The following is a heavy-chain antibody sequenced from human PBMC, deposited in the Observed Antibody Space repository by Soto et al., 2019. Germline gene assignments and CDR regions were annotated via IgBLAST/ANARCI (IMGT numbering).Heavy chain of an antibody. CDR2: ISYDGTNK. J-gene: IGHJ4*02. Sequence: QVQLVESGGGVVQPGRSLRLPCAASGFSFSISPMHWVRQAPGKGPEWVALISYDGTNKFYADSVKDRFTISRDNSKSTLYLQVDSLRPEDAAVYYCARDPKTSGGQHWAFNYFDSWGQGTLVTVSS. D-gene: IGHD7-27*01. CDR1: GFSFSISP. V-gene: IGHV3-30-3*01. CDR3: ARDPKTSGGQHWAFNYFDS.